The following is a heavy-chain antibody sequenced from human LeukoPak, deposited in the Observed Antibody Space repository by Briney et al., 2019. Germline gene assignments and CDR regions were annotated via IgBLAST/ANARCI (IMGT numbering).Heavy chain of an antibody. Sequence: ASVKVSCKASGYTFTSYGISWVRQAPGQGLEWMGWISAYNGNTNYAQKLQGRVTMTTDTSTSTAYMELRSLRSDDTAVYYCARDLPVYYYGSGGYYKDPPRLENDAFDIWGQGTMVTVSS. D-gene: IGHD3-10*01. V-gene: IGHV1-18*01. CDR2: ISAYNGNT. CDR3: ARDLPVYYYGSGGYYKDPPRLENDAFDI. CDR1: GYTFTSYG. J-gene: IGHJ3*02.